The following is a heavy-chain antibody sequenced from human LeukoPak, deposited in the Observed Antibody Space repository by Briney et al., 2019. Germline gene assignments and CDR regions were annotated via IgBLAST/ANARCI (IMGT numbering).Heavy chain of an antibody. CDR1: GFTFSSYA. Sequence: GGSLRLSCAASGFTFSSYAMSWVRQAPGKGLEWVSAISGSGGSTYYADSVKGQFTISRDNSKDTLYLQMNSLRAEDTAVYYCAKDSSSSWYRGYFDYWGQGTLVTVSS. V-gene: IGHV3-23*01. CDR3: AKDSSSSWYRGYFDY. J-gene: IGHJ4*02. D-gene: IGHD6-13*01. CDR2: ISGSGGST.